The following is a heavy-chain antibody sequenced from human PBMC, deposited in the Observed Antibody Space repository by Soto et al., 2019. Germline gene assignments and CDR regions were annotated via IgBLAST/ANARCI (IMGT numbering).Heavy chain of an antibody. CDR1: GYGFTIDG. V-gene: IGHV1-18*01. CDR3: AREDWAGGPDN. CDR2: ISAYNGNT. D-gene: IGHD3-9*01. J-gene: IGHJ4*02. Sequence: APVNGACKTSGYGFTIDGSSWVRHAPGQGLEWMGWISAYNGNTNYAQKIQGRVTMTTDTSTSTAYMELRGLRSDDTAVYYCAREDWAGGPDNWGQGTLVTVSS.